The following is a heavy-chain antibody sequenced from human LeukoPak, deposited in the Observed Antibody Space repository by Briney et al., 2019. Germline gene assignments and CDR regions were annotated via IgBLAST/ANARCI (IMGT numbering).Heavy chain of an antibody. CDR1: GFTFSNAW. Sequence: GGSLRLSCAASGFTFSNAWMSWVRQAPGKGLEWVGRIKSKTDGGTIDYAAPAKGRFTISRDDSKNTLYLQMNSLKTEHTAVYYCATGLGRSDFDYWGQGTLVTVSS. J-gene: IGHJ4*02. CDR2: IKSKTDGGTI. CDR3: ATGLGRSDFDY. V-gene: IGHV3-15*01.